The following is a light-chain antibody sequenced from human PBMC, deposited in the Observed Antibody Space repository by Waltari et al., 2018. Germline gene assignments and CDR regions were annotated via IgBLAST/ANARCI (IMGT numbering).Light chain of an antibody. Sequence: EIVLTQSPGTLSLSPGERATLSCRASQSVRGSLAWYQQKAGQAPRLLIYGVSSRATGIPERFSGSGSGTDFSLTISRLEPEDFAVYYCQHYVRLPAMFGQGTKVEIK. CDR3: QHYVRLPAM. J-gene: IGKJ1*01. V-gene: IGKV3-20*01. CDR1: QSVRGS. CDR2: GVS.